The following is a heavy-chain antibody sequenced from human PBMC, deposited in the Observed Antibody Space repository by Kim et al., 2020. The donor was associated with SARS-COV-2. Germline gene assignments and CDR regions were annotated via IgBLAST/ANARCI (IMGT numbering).Heavy chain of an antibody. Sequence: NGHTKYSRKFQGRVTITRDTSASTAYMELSSLRSEDTAVYDCARGSYRVYWGQGTLVTVSS. CDR3: ARGSYRVY. J-gene: IGHJ4*02. V-gene: IGHV1-3*01. CDR2: NGHT. D-gene: IGHD2-15*01.